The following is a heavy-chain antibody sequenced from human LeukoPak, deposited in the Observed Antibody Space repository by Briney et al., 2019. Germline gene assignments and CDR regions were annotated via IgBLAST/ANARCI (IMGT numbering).Heavy chain of an antibody. Sequence: SETLSLTCTVSGDSITSHYWNWIRQTPGKGLEWIGYIYHTGSTNYNPSLKSRGSISADTSNNRLSLRLFSVPAADTAVYYCAREGGEGFDNSGYYAYFAYWGQGILGTVSS. CDR2: IYHTGST. J-gene: IGHJ4*02. V-gene: IGHV4-59*11. CDR1: GDSITSHY. CDR3: AREGGEGFDNSGYYAYFAY. D-gene: IGHD3-22*01.